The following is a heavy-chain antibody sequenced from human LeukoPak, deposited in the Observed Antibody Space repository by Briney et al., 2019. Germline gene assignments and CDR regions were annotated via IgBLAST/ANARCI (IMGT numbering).Heavy chain of an antibody. CDR1: GGSVSSGSYY. J-gene: IGHJ4*02. CDR2: INHSGST. CDR3: ARGFGRDIVVVVAATRGEEPFDY. V-gene: IGHV4-39*07. Sequence: SETLSLTCTVSGGSVSSGSYYWSWIRQPPGKGLEWIGEINHSGSTNYNPSLKSRVTISVDTSKNQFSLKLSSVTAADTAVYYCARGFGRDIVVVVAATRGEEPFDYWGQGTLVTVSS. D-gene: IGHD2-15*01.